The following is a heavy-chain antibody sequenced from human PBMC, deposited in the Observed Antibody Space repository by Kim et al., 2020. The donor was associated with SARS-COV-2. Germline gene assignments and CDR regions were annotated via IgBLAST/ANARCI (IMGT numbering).Heavy chain of an antibody. V-gene: IGHV3-53*01. CDR2: IYSGGST. J-gene: IGHJ4*02. Sequence: GGSLRLSCAASGFSVSHNNMAWVRQAPGKGLEWVSAIYSGGSTFHADSVGGRFTISRDNSMSTLYLQMNSLRADDTAVYYCAREGLSSGDGWGFDYWGQGALVTVSS. CDR1: GFSVSHNN. D-gene: IGHD5-12*01. CDR3: AREGLSSGDGWGFDY.